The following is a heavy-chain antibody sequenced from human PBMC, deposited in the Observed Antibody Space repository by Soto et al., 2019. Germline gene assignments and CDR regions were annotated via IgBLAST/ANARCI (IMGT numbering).Heavy chain of an antibody. V-gene: IGHV4-61*01. CDR3: ARAQPPTMVRGVIDDYYYYYGMDV. Sequence: ETLSLTCTVSGGSVSSGSYYWSWIRQPPGKGLEWIGYIYYSGSTNYNPSLKSRVTISVDTSKNQFSLKLSSVTAADTAVYYCARAQPPTMVRGVIDDYYYYYGMDVWGQGTTVTVSS. D-gene: IGHD3-10*01. J-gene: IGHJ6*02. CDR1: GGSVSSGSYY. CDR2: IYYSGST.